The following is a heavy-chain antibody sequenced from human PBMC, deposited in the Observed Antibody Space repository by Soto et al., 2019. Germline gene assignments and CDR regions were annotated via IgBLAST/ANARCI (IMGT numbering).Heavy chain of an antibody. J-gene: IGHJ5*02. V-gene: IGHV3-23*01. CDR2: ISGSGGST. CDR1: GFTFSSYA. CDR3: AKDPYGSGSPYNWFDP. D-gene: IGHD3-10*01. Sequence: TEVSLRLSCAASGFTFSSYAMSWVRQAPGKGLEWVSAISGSGGSTYYADSVKGRFTISRDNSKNTLYLQMNSLRAEDTAVYYCAKDPYGSGSPYNWFDPWGQGTLVTVSS.